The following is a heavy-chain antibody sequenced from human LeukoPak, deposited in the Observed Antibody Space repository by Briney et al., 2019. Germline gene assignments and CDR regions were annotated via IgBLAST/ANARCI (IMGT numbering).Heavy chain of an antibody. CDR1: GFIFRHYT. V-gene: IGHV3-21*05. CDR2: IRSNGDDI. J-gene: IGHJ3*02. D-gene: IGHD1-26*01. CDR3: AREAWEPWAFDI. Sequence: PGGSLRLSCAASGFIFRHYTMTWVRQAPGKGLEWVSYIRSNGDDIRYADFVEGRFTISRDDAKNSLFLQMNSLRAEDTAVYYCAREAWEPWAFDIWGQGTMVTVSS.